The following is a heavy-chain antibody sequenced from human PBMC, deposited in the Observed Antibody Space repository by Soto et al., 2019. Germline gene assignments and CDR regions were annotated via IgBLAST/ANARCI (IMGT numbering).Heavy chain of an antibody. CDR2: ITYSGFT. CDR3: ARGTRIASAGYYFDF. CDR1: GDSLSSGDYY. Sequence: SETLSLTCTVSGDSLSSGDYYWSWIRQPPGKGLEWIGYITYSGFTYNNPSLKSRLSISVDTSKNQFSLRLSSVTAADTAVFYCARGTRIASAGYYFDFWGRGTLVTVSS. V-gene: IGHV4-30-4*01. D-gene: IGHD6-25*01. J-gene: IGHJ4*02.